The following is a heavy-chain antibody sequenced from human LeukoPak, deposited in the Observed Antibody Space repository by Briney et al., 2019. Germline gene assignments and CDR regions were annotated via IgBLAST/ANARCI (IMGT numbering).Heavy chain of an antibody. D-gene: IGHD3-10*01. V-gene: IGHV1-46*01. CDR2: INPSGGST. CDR1: GYTFTSYY. Sequence: ASVKVSCKASGYTFTSYYMHWVRQAPGQGLEWMGIINPSGGSTTYAQKFQGRVTMTRDMSTSTVYMELSSLRSEDTAVYYCARDWGVRGVRVDHWGQGTLVTVSS. J-gene: IGHJ4*02. CDR3: ARDWGVRGVRVDH.